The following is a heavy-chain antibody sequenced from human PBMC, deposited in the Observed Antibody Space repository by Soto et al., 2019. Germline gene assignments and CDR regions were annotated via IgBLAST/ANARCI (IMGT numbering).Heavy chain of an antibody. CDR1: GFTFSNSA. CDR2: IVVGSGNT. Sequence: QMQLVQSGPEVKKPGTSVKVSCKASGFTFSNSAVQWVRQARGQRLEWIGWIVVGSGNTNYAQKFQERVTITRDMSTSTAYMELSSLISEDTAVYYCALVVAGYYYYAMDVWGQGTTVTVSS. V-gene: IGHV1-58*01. CDR3: ALVVAGYYYYAMDV. D-gene: IGHD6-19*01. J-gene: IGHJ6*02.